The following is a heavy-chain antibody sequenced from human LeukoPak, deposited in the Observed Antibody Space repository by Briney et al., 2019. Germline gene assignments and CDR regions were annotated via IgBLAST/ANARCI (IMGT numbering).Heavy chain of an antibody. CDR2: ISGSGGST. Sequence: GGSLRLSCAASGFTFSSYAMSWVRQAPGKGLEWVSAISGSGGSTYYADSVKGRCTISRDNSKNTLYLQMNSLRAEDTAVYYCAKGHLDTAMVFWVGDYFDYCGQGTLVTVSS. D-gene: IGHD5-18*01. CDR3: AKGHLDTAMVFWVGDYFDY. CDR1: GFTFSSYA. V-gene: IGHV3-23*01. J-gene: IGHJ4*02.